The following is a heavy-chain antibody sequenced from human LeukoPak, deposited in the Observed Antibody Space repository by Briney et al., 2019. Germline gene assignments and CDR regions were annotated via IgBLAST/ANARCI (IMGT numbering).Heavy chain of an antibody. CDR1: GYTFTGYC. CDR2: INPNSVIT. Sequence: ASVKVSCKTSGYTFTGYCLHWVRQAPGQGLEWMGRINPNSVITSYAQKFQGRVTMTRDTSVSTAYMELSRLRPDDTAVYYCVRSRLGGSDSGGCLYYYDYWGQGTLVTVSS. J-gene: IGHJ4*02. V-gene: IGHV1-2*06. CDR3: VRSRLGGSDSGGCLYYYDY. D-gene: IGHD3-22*01.